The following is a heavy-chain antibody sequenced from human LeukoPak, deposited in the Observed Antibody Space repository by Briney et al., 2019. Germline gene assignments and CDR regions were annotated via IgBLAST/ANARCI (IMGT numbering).Heavy chain of an antibody. J-gene: IGHJ4*02. Sequence: PGGSLRLSCAASGFTFSSYAMHWVRQVPGKGLEWVGRIILKRDGGTADYAAAVKGRFTISRDDSTNTLYLQMDSLKTEDTGVYYCTTGFSSATHDGYWGQGTLVTVSA. V-gene: IGHV3-15*01. CDR3: TTGFSSATHDGY. CDR2: IILKRDGGTA. CDR1: GFTFSSYA. D-gene: IGHD2-15*01.